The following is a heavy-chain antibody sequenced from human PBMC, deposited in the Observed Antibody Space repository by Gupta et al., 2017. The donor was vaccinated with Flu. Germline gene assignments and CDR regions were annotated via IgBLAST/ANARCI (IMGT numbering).Heavy chain of an antibody. CDR2: IYYSGST. CDR3: ASSPWIQPGY. Sequence: QVQLQESGPGLVKPSETLSLTCTVSGGSISSYYWSWIRQPPGKGLEWIGYIYYSGSTNDNPSLKSRVTISVDTSKNQFSLKLRSVTAADTAVYDGASSPWIQPGYWGQGTLVTVSS. V-gene: IGHV4-59*01. CDR1: GGSISSYY. D-gene: IGHD5-18*01. J-gene: IGHJ4*02.